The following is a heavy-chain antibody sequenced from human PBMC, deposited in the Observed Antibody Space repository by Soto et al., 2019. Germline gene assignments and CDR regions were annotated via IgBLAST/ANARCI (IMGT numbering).Heavy chain of an antibody. D-gene: IGHD1-26*01. CDR3: VRSYSGTYGCFDP. J-gene: IGHJ5*02. V-gene: IGHV4-31*03. CDR2: IYHSGTT. CDR1: GGSISSGGYY. Sequence: PSETLSLTCTVSGGSISSGGYYWSWIRQHPGKGLEWIGYIYHSGTTYYNPSLKSRVTISVDTSKNQFSLKLTSVTAEDTAVYYCVRSYSGTYGCFDPWGQGTLVTVSS.